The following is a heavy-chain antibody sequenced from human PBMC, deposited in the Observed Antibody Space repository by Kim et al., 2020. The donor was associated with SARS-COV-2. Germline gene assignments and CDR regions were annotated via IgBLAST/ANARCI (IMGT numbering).Heavy chain of an antibody. Sequence: ASVKVSCKASGYTFINYVMHWVRQAPGQRLERMGLISIGHDDTKYSQKFRGRVTITRDTTASTAYMELSSLRSEDTAFYYCARGSGWAFDYWGQGTLVTVAS. CDR1: GYTFINYV. V-gene: IGHV1-3*04. J-gene: IGHJ4*02. D-gene: IGHD6-19*01. CDR2: ISIGHDDT. CDR3: ARGSGWAFDY.